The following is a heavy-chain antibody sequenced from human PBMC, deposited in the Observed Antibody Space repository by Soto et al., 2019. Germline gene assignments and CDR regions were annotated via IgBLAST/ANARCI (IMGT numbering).Heavy chain of an antibody. V-gene: IGHV2-5*02. J-gene: IGHJ4*02. CDR1: GFSLSTSGVG. Sequence: QITLKESGPTLVKPTQTLTLTCTLSGFSLSTSGVGVGWIRQPPGKALEWLALIYWDDDKRYSPSLKSRLTITKDTSKNQVVLTMTNMDPVDTATYYCAHRRSYCSGGSCYSGFDYWGQGTLVTVSS. D-gene: IGHD2-15*01. CDR2: IYWDDDK. CDR3: AHRRSYCSGGSCYSGFDY.